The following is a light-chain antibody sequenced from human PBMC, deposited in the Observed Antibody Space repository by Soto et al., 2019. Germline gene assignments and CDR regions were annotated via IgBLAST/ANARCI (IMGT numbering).Light chain of an antibody. Sequence: TLSVSPGERATLSCRASQSVSSNLAWYQQKPGQAPRLLIYGASTRATAIPARFSGSGSGTEFTLTISSLQSEDFAVYYCQEYNNWPVTFGQGTKLDI. CDR1: QSVSSN. CDR2: GAS. V-gene: IGKV3-15*01. CDR3: QEYNNWPVT. J-gene: IGKJ1*01.